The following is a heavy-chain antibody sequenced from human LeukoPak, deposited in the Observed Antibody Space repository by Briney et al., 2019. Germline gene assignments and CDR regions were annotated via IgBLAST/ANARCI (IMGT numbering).Heavy chain of an antibody. CDR1: GGSISSYY. Sequence: NPSETLSLTCTVSGGSISSYYWSWIRQPPGKGLEWIGYIYYSGSTNYNPSLKSRVTISVDTSKNQFSLKLSSVTAADTAVYYCTRDSVDGYNFDYWGQGTLVTVSS. D-gene: IGHD5-24*01. CDR3: TRDSVDGYNFDY. J-gene: IGHJ4*02. V-gene: IGHV4-59*01. CDR2: IYYSGST.